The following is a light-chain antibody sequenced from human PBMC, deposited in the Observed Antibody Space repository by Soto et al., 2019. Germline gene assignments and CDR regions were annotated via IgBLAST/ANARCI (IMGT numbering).Light chain of an antibody. Sequence: QSVLTQPPSVSGAPGQRVTISCTGTSSNIGAGYDVHWYHQLPGTAPKLLIYGNSNRPAGVPDRFSGSKSGTSASLAITGLQAEDEADYYFQSYDSSLSVVFGGGTKLTVL. V-gene: IGLV1-40*01. CDR2: GNS. J-gene: IGLJ2*01. CDR3: QSYDSSLSVV. CDR1: SSNIGAGYD.